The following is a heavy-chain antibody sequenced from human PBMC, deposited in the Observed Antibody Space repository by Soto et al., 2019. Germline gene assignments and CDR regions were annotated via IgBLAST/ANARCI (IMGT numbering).Heavy chain of an antibody. D-gene: IGHD6-6*01. V-gene: IGHV1-69*02. Sequence: QVQLVHSGAEVKKPGSSVKVSCKASGGTFSSYTISWVRQAPGQGLEWMGRIIPILGIANYAQKFQGRVTITADKSTSTAYMELSSLRSEDTAVYYCARSKSSSIATENWFDPWGQGTLVTVSS. CDR1: GGTFSSYT. J-gene: IGHJ5*02. CDR2: IIPILGIA. CDR3: ARSKSSSIATENWFDP.